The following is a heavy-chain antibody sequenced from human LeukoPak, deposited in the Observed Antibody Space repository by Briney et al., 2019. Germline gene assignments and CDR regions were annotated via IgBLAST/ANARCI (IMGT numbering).Heavy chain of an antibody. CDR1: GFTFSSYW. Sequence: GGSLRLSCAASGFTFSSYWMSWVRQAPGKGLEWVANIKQDGSEKYHVDSVKGRFTISRDNAKNSLYLQMNSLRAEDTAVYYCARAAVEMATIDFDYWGQGTLVTVSS. CDR2: IKQDGSEK. V-gene: IGHV3-7*01. J-gene: IGHJ4*02. D-gene: IGHD5-24*01. CDR3: ARAAVEMATIDFDY.